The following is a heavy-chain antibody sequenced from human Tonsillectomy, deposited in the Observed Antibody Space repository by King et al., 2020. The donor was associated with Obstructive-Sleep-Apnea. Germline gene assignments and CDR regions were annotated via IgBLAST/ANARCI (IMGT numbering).Heavy chain of an antibody. D-gene: IGHD6-13*01. V-gene: IGHV4-34*01. CDR2: INHSVST. CDR1: GGSFSDYD. Sequence: VQLQQWGAGLLKPSETLSLTCAVFGGSFSDYDCSWIRQPPGKGLEWIVEINHSVSTNYNPSLKSRVTISVDTSKNQFSLKLSSVTAADTAVYYCARGSGAAAVNWFDPWGQGTLVTVAS. CDR3: ARGSGAAAVNWFDP. J-gene: IGHJ5*02.